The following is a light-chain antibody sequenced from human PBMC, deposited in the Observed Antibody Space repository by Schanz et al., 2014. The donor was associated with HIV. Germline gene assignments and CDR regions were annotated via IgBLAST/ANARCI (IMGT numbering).Light chain of an antibody. CDR3: SSYTSSSTVV. V-gene: IGLV2-14*03. CDR1: GTDIGDDNY. CDR2: DVN. J-gene: IGLJ2*01. Sequence: QSALAQPASMSASPGQSITISCVGSGTDIGDDNYVSWYQHHPGTAPKLLIFDVNIRPSGVSDRFAGSKSGNTASLTISGXXAEDEGLSSCSSYTSSSTVVFGGGTKLTVL.